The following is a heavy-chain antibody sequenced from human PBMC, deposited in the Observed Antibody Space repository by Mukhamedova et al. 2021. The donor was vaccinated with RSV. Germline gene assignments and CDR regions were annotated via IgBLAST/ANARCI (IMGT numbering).Heavy chain of an antibody. J-gene: IGHJ6*02. Sequence: TISVDTSKNQFSLKLSSVTAADTAVYYCARDRYYYYGMDVWGQGTTVTVSS. V-gene: IGHV4-59*01. CDR3: ARDRYYYYGMDV.